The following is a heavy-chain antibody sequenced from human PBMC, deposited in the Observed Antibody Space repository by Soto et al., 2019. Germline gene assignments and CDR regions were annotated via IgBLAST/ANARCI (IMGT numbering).Heavy chain of an antibody. CDR1: GGTFSSYA. D-gene: IGHD3-3*01. J-gene: IGHJ6*02. V-gene: IGHV1-69*01. Sequence: QVQLVQSGAEVKKPVSSVKVSCKASGGTFSSYAISWVRQSPGQGLEWMGGLIPIFGTANYAQKFQCRVTITTDETTSTAYMELSNLRSEATDVYSCARSPGDFCSSYSPPLDSGMDVWGQGTTVTVSS. CDR3: ARSPGDFCSSYSPPLDSGMDV. CDR2: LIPIFGTA.